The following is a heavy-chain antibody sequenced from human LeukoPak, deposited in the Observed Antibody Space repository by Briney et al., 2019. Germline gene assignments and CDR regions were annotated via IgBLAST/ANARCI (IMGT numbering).Heavy chain of an antibody. CDR2: IYYSGST. J-gene: IGHJ4*02. CDR1: GGSINSGDLY. D-gene: IGHD2-8*01. Sequence: SETLSLTCTVSGGSINSGDLYWSWVRQPPGKGLEWIGYIYYSGSTYYNPSLKSRVTISVDTSKNQFSLKLSSVTAADTAVYYCARVRMRLRAYYSDYWGQGTLVTVSS. V-gene: IGHV4-30-4*01. CDR3: ARVRMRLRAYYSDY.